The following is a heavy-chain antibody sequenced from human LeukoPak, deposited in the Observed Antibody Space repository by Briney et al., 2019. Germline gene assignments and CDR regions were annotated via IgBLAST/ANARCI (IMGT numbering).Heavy chain of an antibody. V-gene: IGHV4-59*01. CDR3: ASATINPYNWFDP. Sequence: TSETLSLTCNVSGGSISSSYWSWIRQPAGKGLEWIGYIYYSGSTNYNPSLKSRVTISVDTSKNQFSLKLSSVTAADTAVYYCASATINPYNWFDPWGQGTLVTVSS. D-gene: IGHD5-12*01. CDR1: GGSISSSY. CDR2: IYYSGST. J-gene: IGHJ5*02.